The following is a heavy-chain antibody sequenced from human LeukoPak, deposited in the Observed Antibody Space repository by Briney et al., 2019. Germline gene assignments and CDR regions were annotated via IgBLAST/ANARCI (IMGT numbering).Heavy chain of an antibody. D-gene: IGHD3-3*01. CDR1: GGSISSNDYY. Sequence: SETLSLTCTVSGGSISSNDYYWGWIRQSPGKGLEWLGSVYYTGSTFHNPSLKSRLTTSVDVSKNQVSLSLTSVTASDTATYFCVRHLRRFSSTSAMFDYWGQGALVIVSS. CDR2: VYYTGST. V-gene: IGHV4-39*01. CDR3: VRHLRRFSSTSAMFDY. J-gene: IGHJ4*02.